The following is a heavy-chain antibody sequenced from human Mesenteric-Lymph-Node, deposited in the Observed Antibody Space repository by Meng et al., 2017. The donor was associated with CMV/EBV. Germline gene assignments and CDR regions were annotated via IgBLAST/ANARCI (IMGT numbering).Heavy chain of an antibody. D-gene: IGHD5-12*01. CDR2: ISSDGTNT. CDR1: GFRFNLYA. Sequence: GGSLRLSCTASGFRFNLYAIQWVRQTPGKGLEWMSFISSDGTNTYYADSVKGRFTISRDNSKNTVSLQMNSLRAEDTAVYYCGSLDIVVSPNTYLDYRGRGAQVTVSS. J-gene: IGHJ4*02. CDR3: GSLDIVVSPNTYLDY. V-gene: IGHV3-30-3*01.